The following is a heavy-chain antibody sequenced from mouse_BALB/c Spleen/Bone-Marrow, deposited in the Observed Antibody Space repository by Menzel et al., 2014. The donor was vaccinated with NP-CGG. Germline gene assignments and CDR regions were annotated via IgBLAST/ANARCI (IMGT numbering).Heavy chain of an antibody. CDR2: INPGSGGT. J-gene: IGHJ3*01. CDR1: GYAFTDYL. V-gene: IGHV1-54*01. D-gene: IGHD2-14*01. CDR3: ARGDYRYDGFAY. Sequence: VQLQQSGAELVRPGTSVKVSCKASGYAFTDYLIEWVKQRPGQGLEWIGVINPGSGGTNYNEKFKGKAKLTADKSSSTAYMQRSSLTSDDSAVYFGARGDYRYDGFAYWGQGTLVTVSA.